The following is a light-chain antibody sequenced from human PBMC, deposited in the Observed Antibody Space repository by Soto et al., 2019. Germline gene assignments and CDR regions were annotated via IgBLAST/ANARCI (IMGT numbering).Light chain of an antibody. CDR2: EGS. CDR3: CSYAGGSFV. V-gene: IGLV2-23*01. CDR1: SSDVGNYNL. Sequence: QSALTQPASASGSPGQSITISCTGTSSDVGNYNLVSWYQQHPGKAPQLMIYEGSKRPSGVSNRFSGSKSGNTASLTISGLQADDEADYYCCSYAGGSFVFGTGTKLTVL. J-gene: IGLJ1*01.